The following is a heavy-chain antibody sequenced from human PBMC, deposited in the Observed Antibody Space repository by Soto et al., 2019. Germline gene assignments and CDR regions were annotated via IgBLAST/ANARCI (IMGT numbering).Heavy chain of an antibody. CDR1: GGSISSGGYS. CDR3: ARGGDYEGFDY. J-gene: IGHJ4*02. Sequence: SETLSLTCAVSGGSISSGGYSWSWIRQPPGKGLEWIGYMYYSGNTYYNPSLKSRVTISVDTSKNQFSLKLSSVTAADTAVYYCARGGDYEGFDYWGQGTLVTVSS. D-gene: IGHD4-17*01. CDR2: MYYSGNT. V-gene: IGHV4-30-2*05.